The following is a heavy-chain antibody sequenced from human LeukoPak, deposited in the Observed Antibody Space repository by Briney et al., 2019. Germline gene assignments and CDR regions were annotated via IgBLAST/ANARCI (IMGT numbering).Heavy chain of an antibody. CDR3: AADFQGFWSGYYTGNAFDI. CDR1: GFTFTSSA. J-gene: IGHJ3*02. D-gene: IGHD3-3*01. CDR2: IVVGSGNT. Sequence: SVKVSCKASGFTFTSSAMQWVRQARGQRVEGIGWIVVGSGNTNYAQKFQERVTITRDMSTSTAYMELSSLRSEDTAVYYCAADFQGFWSGYYTGNAFDIWGQGTMVTVSS. V-gene: IGHV1-58*02.